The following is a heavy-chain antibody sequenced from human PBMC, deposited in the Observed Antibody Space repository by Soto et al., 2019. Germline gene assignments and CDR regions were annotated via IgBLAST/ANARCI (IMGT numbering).Heavy chain of an antibody. CDR1: GGSISSGGYY. CDR2: IYYSGST. CDR3: AREMDLFQHASDI. V-gene: IGHV4-31*03. J-gene: IGHJ3*02. Sequence: SETLSLTCTVSGGSISSGGYYWSWIRQHPGKGLEWIGYIYYSGSTYYNPSLKSRVTISVDTSKNQFSLKLSSVTAADTAVYYCAREMDLFQHASDIWGQGTMVTVS.